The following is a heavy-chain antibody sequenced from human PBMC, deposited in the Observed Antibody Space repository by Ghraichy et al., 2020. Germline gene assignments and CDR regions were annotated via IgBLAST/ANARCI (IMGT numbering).Heavy chain of an antibody. J-gene: IGHJ4*02. D-gene: IGHD3-10*01. Sequence: SETLSLTCAVYGGSFSGYYWSWIRQPPGKGLEWIGEINHSGSTNYNPSLKSRVTISVDTSKNQFSLKLSSVTAADTAVYYCARGRGDYWGQGTLVTVSS. CDR3: ARGRGDY. CDR1: GGSFSGYY. CDR2: INHSGST. V-gene: IGHV4-34*01.